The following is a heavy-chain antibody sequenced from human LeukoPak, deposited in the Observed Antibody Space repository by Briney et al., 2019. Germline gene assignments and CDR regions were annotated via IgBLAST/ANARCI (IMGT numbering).Heavy chain of an antibody. D-gene: IGHD6-13*01. V-gene: IGHV4-61*02. CDR3: ARPYSSSWYGYGVSGALLNWFDP. J-gene: IGHJ5*02. CDR1: GDSITSGDDY. CDR2: IYTSGST. Sequence: SETLSLTCNVSGDSITSGDDYWSWIRQPAGKGLEWIGRIYTSGSTNYNPSLKSRVTLSVDTSKNLFSLKLSSVTAADTAVYYCARPYSSSWYGYGVSGALLNWFDPWGQGTLVTVSS.